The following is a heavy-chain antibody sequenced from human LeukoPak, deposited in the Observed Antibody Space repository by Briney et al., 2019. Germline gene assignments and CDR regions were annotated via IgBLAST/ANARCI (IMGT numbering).Heavy chain of an antibody. CDR1: GFTFSSYS. CDR3: ARDFSGSYYAFDY. D-gene: IGHD1-26*01. J-gene: IGHJ4*02. V-gene: IGHV3-48*04. Sequence: PGGSLRLSCAASGFTFSSYSMNWVRQAPGKGLEWVSYIGSSGSTIYYADSVKGRFTISRDNAKNSLYLQMNSLRAEDTALYYCARDFSGSYYAFDYWGQGTLVTVSS. CDR2: IGSSGSTI.